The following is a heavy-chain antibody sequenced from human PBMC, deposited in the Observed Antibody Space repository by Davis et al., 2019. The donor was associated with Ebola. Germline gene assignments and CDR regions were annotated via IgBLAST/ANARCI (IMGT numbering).Heavy chain of an antibody. Sequence: LSLTCTVSGGSVSSGSYYWSWIRQAPGKGLEWLSYISSNGRTTYHGDSVKGRFTVSRDNAKNSVYLQMNSLRVEDTAVYYCARVTVTNRLGAFDLWGQGTVVTVSS. CDR2: ISSNGRTT. CDR3: ARVTVTNRLGAFDL. D-gene: IGHD4-17*01. J-gene: IGHJ3*01. V-gene: IGHV3-11*01. CDR1: GGSVSSGSYY.